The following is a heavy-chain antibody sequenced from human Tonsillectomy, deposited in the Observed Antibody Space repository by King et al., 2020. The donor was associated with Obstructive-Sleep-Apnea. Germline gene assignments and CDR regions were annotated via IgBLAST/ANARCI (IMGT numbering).Heavy chain of an antibody. D-gene: IGHD6-19*01. Sequence: VQLVESGAEVKKPGESLRISCKGSGYSFTSYWISWVRQMPGKGLEWMGRIDPSDSYTNYSPSFPGTVTISADKSISTAYRQWSSLKASEPAMYYCARRSSGWSFDYWRQGTLVTVSS. CDR1: GYSFTSYW. V-gene: IGHV5-10-1*03. J-gene: IGHJ4*02. CDR2: IDPSDSYT. CDR3: ARRSSGWSFDY.